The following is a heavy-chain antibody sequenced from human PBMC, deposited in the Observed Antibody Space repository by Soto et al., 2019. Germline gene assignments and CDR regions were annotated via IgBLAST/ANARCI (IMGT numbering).Heavy chain of an antibody. V-gene: IGHV4-34*01. Sequence: SETLSLTCAVYGGSFSGYYWSWIRQPPGKGLQWIGEIKDGGTINYNPSLKGRVTISEDTSKNQFFLNLRSVTAADTAVYYCVRGQYSSLSRGRGWFDPWGQGILVTVSS. CDR2: IKDGGTI. CDR1: GGSFSGYY. J-gene: IGHJ5*02. D-gene: IGHD6-6*01. CDR3: VRGQYSSLSRGRGWFDP.